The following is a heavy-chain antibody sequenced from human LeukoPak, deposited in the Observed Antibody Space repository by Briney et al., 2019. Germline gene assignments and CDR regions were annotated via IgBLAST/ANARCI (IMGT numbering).Heavy chain of an antibody. D-gene: IGHD6-6*01. Sequence: SETLSLPCIVSVGSISIGGYYWSWIRRHPGRGLEWLGYTYSSGSTYYNPSLKSRVTISVGTSKNQFSLKLGSVTAADTAVYYCARWALGNSSSSLYYYYYGMDVWGQGTTVTVSS. J-gene: IGHJ6*02. CDR2: TYSSGST. V-gene: IGHV4-31*03. CDR3: ARWALGNSSSSLYYYYYGMDV. CDR1: VGSISIGGYY.